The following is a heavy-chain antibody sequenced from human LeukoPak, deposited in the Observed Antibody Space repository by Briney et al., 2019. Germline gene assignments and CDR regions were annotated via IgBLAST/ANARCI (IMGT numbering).Heavy chain of an antibody. CDR1: GYTLTELS. CDR3: ATDQRGAGLGFRYGSGSYNGMDV. Sequence: GASVKVSCKVSGYTLTELSMHWVRQAPGKGLEWMGGFDPEDGETLYAQKFQGRVTMTEDTSTDIAYMELSSLRSEDTAVYYCATDQRGAGLGFRYGSGSYNGMDVWGQGTTVTVSS. CDR2: FDPEDGET. V-gene: IGHV1-24*01. J-gene: IGHJ6*02. D-gene: IGHD3-10*01.